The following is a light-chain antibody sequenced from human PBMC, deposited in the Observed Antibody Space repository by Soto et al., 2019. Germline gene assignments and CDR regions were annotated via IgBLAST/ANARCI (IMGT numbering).Light chain of an antibody. Sequence: ELVMTQSPATLSVSPGERATLSCRASQSVSSNLAWYQQKPGQAPRLLIYGASTRATGTPARFSGSESGTDFTLTISSLQSEDFAVYYCQQYNNWPPYTFGQGTKVDIK. CDR3: QQYNNWPPYT. V-gene: IGKV3-15*01. CDR2: GAS. J-gene: IGKJ2*01. CDR1: QSVSSN.